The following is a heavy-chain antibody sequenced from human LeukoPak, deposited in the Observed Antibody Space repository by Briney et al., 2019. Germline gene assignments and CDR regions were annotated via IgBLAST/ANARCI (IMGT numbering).Heavy chain of an antibody. J-gene: IGHJ4*02. CDR3: AGGVYTWNYLDY. D-gene: IGHD1-20*01. CDR1: GFTFSSYA. CDR2: ISYDGSNK. V-gene: IGHV3-30*04. Sequence: GGSLRLSCAASGFTFSSYAMHWDRQAPGKGLEWVAVISYDGSNKYYADSVKGRFTISRDNSKNTLYLQMNSLRAEDTAVYYCAGGVYTWNYLDYWGQGTLVTVSS.